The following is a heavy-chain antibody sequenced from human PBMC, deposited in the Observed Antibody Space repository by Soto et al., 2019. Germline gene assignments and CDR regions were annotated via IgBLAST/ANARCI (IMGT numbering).Heavy chain of an antibody. D-gene: IGHD6-19*01. Sequence: GESLTISYTCSGYSFTRYWISWVRQMPGKGLEWMGRIDPSDSYTNYSPSFQGHVTISADKSISTAYLQWSSLKASDTAMYYCATSVADTYYYYGMDVRGQGTTVTFSS. V-gene: IGHV5-10-1*01. CDR2: IDPSDSYT. J-gene: IGHJ6*02. CDR1: GYSFTRYW. CDR3: ATSVADTYYYYGMDV.